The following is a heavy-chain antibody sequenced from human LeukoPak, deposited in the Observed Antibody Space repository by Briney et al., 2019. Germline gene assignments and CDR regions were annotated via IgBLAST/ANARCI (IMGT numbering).Heavy chain of an antibody. V-gene: IGHV3-33*01. D-gene: IGHD1-26*01. Sequence: RAGGSLRLSCAVSGIPFSKYGMHWVRQAPGKGLEWVATIWHDGSPKMYADSAKGRFTISRDDSKNMLYLQMNSLRADDTAEYYCVTHYKWDLLVHALDFWGQGTRVTVSS. J-gene: IGHJ3*01. CDR1: GIPFSKYG. CDR2: IWHDGSPK. CDR3: VTHYKWDLLVHALDF.